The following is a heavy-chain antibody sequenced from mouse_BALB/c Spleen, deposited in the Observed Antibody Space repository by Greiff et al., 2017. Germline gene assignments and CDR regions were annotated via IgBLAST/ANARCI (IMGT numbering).Heavy chain of an antibody. V-gene: IGHV2-2*02. J-gene: IGHJ3*01. CDR1: GFSLTSYG. Sequence: VKLMESGPGLVQPSQSLSITCTVSGFSLTSYGVHWVRQSPGKGLEWLGVIWSGGSTDYNAAFISRLSISKDNSKSQVFFKMNSLQANDTAIYYCARGDWDEAWFAYWGQGTLVTVSA. CDR2: IWSGGST. CDR3: ARGDWDEAWFAY. D-gene: IGHD4-1*01.